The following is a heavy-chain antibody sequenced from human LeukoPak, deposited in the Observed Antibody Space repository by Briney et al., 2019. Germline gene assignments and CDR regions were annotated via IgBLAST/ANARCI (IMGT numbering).Heavy chain of an antibody. Sequence: GGSLRLSCAASGFPFSAYSMNWVRQARGKGLEWISYIGISSGNTKYADSVKGRFTISGDIAKNSLYLQMNSLRVEDTAVYYCARDHNYAFDNWGQGTLVTVSS. CDR2: IGISSGNT. D-gene: IGHD1-1*01. J-gene: IGHJ4*02. CDR3: ARDHNYAFDN. V-gene: IGHV3-11*06. CDR1: GFPFSAYS.